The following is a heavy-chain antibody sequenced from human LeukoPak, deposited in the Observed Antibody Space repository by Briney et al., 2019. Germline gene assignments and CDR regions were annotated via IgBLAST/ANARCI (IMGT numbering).Heavy chain of an antibody. D-gene: IGHD2-2*01. Sequence: KASETLSLTCAVYGGSFSGYYWSWIRQPPGKGLEWIGEINHSGSTNYNPSLKSRVTISVDTSKNQFSLKLSSVTAADTAVYYCASFEGYCSSTSCYPGMDVWCQGTTVTVSS. J-gene: IGHJ6*02. CDR1: GGSFSGYY. CDR2: INHSGST. V-gene: IGHV4-34*01. CDR3: ASFEGYCSSTSCYPGMDV.